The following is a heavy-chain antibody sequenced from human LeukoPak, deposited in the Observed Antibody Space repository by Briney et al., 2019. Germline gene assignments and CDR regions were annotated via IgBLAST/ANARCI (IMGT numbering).Heavy chain of an antibody. CDR1: GYTFTGYY. CDR2: INPNSGGT. CDR3: AREYIAAAAPSFDY. D-gene: IGHD6-13*01. Sequence: GASVKVSCKASGYTFTGYYMHWVRQAPGQGLEWMGWINPNSGGTNYAQKFQGRVTMTRDTSISTAYMELSRLRSDDTAVYYCAREYIAAAAPSFDYWGQGTLVTVSS. J-gene: IGHJ4*02. V-gene: IGHV1-2*02.